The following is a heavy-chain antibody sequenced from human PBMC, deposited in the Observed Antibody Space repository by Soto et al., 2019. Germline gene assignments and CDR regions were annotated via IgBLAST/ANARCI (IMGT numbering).Heavy chain of an antibody. CDR2: IWYDGSNK. D-gene: IGHD4-17*01. V-gene: IGHV3-33*01. CDR1: GFTFSSYG. CDR3: AGDYGDYWNFDY. Sequence: GGSLRLSCAASGFTFSSYGMHWVRQAPGKGLEWVAVIWYDGSNKYYADSVKGRFTISRDNSKNTLYLQMNSLRAEDTAVYYCAGDYGDYWNFDYWGQGTLVTASS. J-gene: IGHJ4*02.